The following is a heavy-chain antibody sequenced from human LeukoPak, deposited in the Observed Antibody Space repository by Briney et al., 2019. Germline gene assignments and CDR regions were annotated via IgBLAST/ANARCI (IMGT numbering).Heavy chain of an antibody. Sequence: ASVKVSCKVSGYTLTELSMHWVRQAPGKGLEWMGGFDPEDGETIYAQKFQGRVTITEDTSTDTAYMELSSLRSEDTAVYYCATRYDFWSGHPSMDVWGKGTTVTVSS. CDR2: FDPEDGET. CDR1: GYTLTELS. J-gene: IGHJ6*03. V-gene: IGHV1-24*01. D-gene: IGHD3-3*01. CDR3: ATRYDFWSGHPSMDV.